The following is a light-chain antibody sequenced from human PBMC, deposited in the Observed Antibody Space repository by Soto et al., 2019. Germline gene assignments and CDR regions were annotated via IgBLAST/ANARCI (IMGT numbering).Light chain of an antibody. J-gene: IGKJ1*01. CDR2: KVS. V-gene: IGKV1-5*03. CDR3: HQYSSYTWT. Sequence: DIQMTQSPSTLSASVGDRVTITCRASKSINIWLAWFQQKPGKDPKFMIYKVSRLESGVPSRFSGSGSGTEFTLTSSILSPDDVAPDYCHQYSSYTWTFGQGTRVEI. CDR1: KSINIW.